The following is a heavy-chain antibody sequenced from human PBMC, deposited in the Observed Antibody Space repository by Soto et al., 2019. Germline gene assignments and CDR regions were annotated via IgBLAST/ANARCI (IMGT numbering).Heavy chain of an antibody. CDR1: GFTFSGSA. CDR2: IRSKANSYAT. D-gene: IGHD4-4*01. J-gene: IGHJ6*02. V-gene: IGHV3-73*01. Sequence: GGSLRLSCAASGFTFSGSAMHWVRQAPGKGLEWVGRIRSKANSYATAYAASVKGRFAISRDDSRNTAYLHMNSLKSEDTAVYYCTGGENDYNYYYYYPMDVWGQGTTVTVSS. CDR3: TGGENDYNYYYYYPMDV.